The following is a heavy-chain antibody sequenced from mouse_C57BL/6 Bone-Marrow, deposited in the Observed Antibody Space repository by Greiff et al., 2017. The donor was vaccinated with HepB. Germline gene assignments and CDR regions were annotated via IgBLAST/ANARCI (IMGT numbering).Heavy chain of an antibody. V-gene: IGHV1-52*01. CDR2: IDPSDSET. CDR1: GYTFTSYW. D-gene: IGHD1-1*01. J-gene: IGHJ3*01. Sequence: QVQLQQPGAELVRPGSSVKLSCKASGYTFTSYWMHWVKQRPIQGLEWIGNIDPSDSETHYNQKFKDKATLTVDKSSSTAYMQLSSLTSEDSAVYYCARTGGYYYPGWCAYWGQGTLVTVSA. CDR3: ARTGGYYYPGWCAY.